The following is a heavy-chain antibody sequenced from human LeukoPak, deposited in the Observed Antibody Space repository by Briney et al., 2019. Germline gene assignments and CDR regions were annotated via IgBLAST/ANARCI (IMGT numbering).Heavy chain of an antibody. CDR1: GNTFIGYW. V-gene: IGHV1-46*01. CDR2: INPRGDAT. J-gene: IGHJ4*02. D-gene: IGHD1-1*01. CDR3: AREGQQLKHFDY. Sequence: EASVKVSFTASGNTFIGYWVHWVRQAPGQGLEWMGAINPRGDATIGAQKFQGRVTTTRDTSTSTVYIELSSLRSEDTAVYYCAREGQQLKHFDYWGQGTLVTVSS.